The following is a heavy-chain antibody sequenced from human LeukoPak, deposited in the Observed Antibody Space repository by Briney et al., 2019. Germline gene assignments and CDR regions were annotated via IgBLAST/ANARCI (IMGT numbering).Heavy chain of an antibody. CDR1: GFTFSNYD. CDR3: AKDDRGNEAPFDY. J-gene: IGHJ4*02. V-gene: IGHV3-30*18. CDR2: ISYDGTNK. Sequence: GSLRLSCAASGFTFSNYDMHWVRQAPGKGLEWVAVISYDGTNKYYADSVKGRFTISRDNSKNTLHQQMNSLRAEDTAVYYCAKDDRGNEAPFDYWGRGTLVTVSS.